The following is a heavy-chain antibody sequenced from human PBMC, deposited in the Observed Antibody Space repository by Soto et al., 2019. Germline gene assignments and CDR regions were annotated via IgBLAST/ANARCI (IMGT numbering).Heavy chain of an antibody. D-gene: IGHD3-10*01. J-gene: IGHJ5*02. CDR1: GFSLSTSGVG. CDR2: IYWDDDK. CDR3: AHRTAMVRGVWDWFDP. V-gene: IGHV2-5*02. Sequence: QITLKESGPTLVKPTQTLTLTCTFSGFSLSTSGVGVGWIRQPPGKALEWLALIYWDDDKRYSPSLKSRLTITKDTSKNQVVLTMTNMDPVDTATYYCAHRTAMVRGVWDWFDPWGQGTLVTVSS.